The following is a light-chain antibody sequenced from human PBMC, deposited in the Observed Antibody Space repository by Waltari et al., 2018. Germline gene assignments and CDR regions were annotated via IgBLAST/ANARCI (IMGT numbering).Light chain of an antibody. CDR2: SNN. J-gene: IGLJ3*02. Sequence: QSVLTQPPPASGTPGQRLTPSCSGSSSNIGSTTVNWYQQLPGTAPKLLIHSNNQRPSGVPDRFSGSKSGTSASLAISGLQSEDEADYYCAAWDDSLNGRVFGGGTKLTVL. V-gene: IGLV1-44*01. CDR1: SSNIGSTT. CDR3: AAWDDSLNGRV.